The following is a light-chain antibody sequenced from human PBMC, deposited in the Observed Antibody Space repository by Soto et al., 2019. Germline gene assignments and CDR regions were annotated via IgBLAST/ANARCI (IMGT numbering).Light chain of an antibody. J-gene: IGLJ3*02. CDR2: RNN. CDR3: AAWDDSLTGWV. V-gene: IGLV1-47*01. CDR1: SSNIGSNY. Sequence: QSVLTQPPSASGTPGQRVTISCSGSSSNIGSNYVYWYQQLPGTAPKLLISRNNQRPSGVPDRFSGSRSGTSASLAISGFRSQDEADYYCAAWDDSLTGWVFGGGTKLTVL.